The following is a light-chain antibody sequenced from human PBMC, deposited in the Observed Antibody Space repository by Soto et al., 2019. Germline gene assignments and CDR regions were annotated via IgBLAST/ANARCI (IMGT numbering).Light chain of an antibody. Sequence: QSVLTQPPSASGSPGQSVTISCTGTSSDVGGYNYVSWYQQHPGKAPKLMIYEVSKRPSGVPDRFSGSKSGNTASLTVSGLQAEDEADYYCSSYAGSNNHPFVFRTGTKVTVL. J-gene: IGLJ1*01. CDR1: SSDVGGYNY. V-gene: IGLV2-8*01. CDR2: EVS. CDR3: SSYAGSNNHPFV.